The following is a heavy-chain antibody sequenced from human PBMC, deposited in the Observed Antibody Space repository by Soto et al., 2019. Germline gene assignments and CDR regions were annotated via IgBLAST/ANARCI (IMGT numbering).Heavy chain of an antibody. CDR1: GFTFSSYG. CDR3: AKDIVVVVGATAWTFDY. V-gene: IGHV3-30*18. J-gene: IGHJ4*02. D-gene: IGHD2-15*01. Sequence: QVQLVESGGGVVRPGRSLRLSCAASGFTFSSYGMHWVRQTPGKGLEWVAVVSHDGSKKYYADSVKGRFTISRDNSNNTLYLQMNSLRIDDTAVYHCAKDIVVVVGATAWTFDYWGQGTLVTVSS. CDR2: VSHDGSKK.